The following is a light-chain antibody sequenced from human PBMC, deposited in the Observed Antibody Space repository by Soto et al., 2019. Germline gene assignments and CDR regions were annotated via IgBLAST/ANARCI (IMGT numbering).Light chain of an antibody. CDR2: KTS. Sequence: DIQMTQSPSTLSASVGDRVTITCRASQSISGWLAWYQQKPGKAPKVLIYKTSSLESGVPSRFSGSGSGTEFTLTISSLQPDDFASYYCQQYSSSSWAFGQGTKVEIK. CDR1: QSISGW. V-gene: IGKV1-5*03. CDR3: QQYSSSSWA. J-gene: IGKJ1*01.